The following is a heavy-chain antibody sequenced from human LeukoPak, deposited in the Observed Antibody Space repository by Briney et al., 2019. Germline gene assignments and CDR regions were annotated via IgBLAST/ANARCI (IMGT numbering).Heavy chain of an antibody. J-gene: IGHJ5*02. CDR2: IIPIFGTA. D-gene: IGHD5-18*01. CDR1: GGTFSSYA. CDR3: ARDRSLRVLWLRNWFDP. V-gene: IGHV1-69*01. Sequence: SVKLSCKASGGTFSSYAISWVRHGPGQGLEWMGGIIPIFGTANYAQTFQGRVTINADESTSTAYMELSSLRSEDTAVYYCARDRSLRVLWLRNWFDPWGQGTLVTVSS.